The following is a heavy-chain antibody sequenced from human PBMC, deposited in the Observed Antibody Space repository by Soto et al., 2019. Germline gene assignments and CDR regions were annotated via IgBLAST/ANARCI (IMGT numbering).Heavy chain of an antibody. CDR1: GFTFSSYG. Sequence: SLRLSCAASGFTFSSYGMHWVRQAPGKGLEWVAVIWYDGSNKYYADSVKGRFTISRDNSKNTLYLQMNSLRAEDTAVYYCARDLGQLVPGGMDVWGQGTTVTVSS. J-gene: IGHJ6*02. D-gene: IGHD6-6*01. V-gene: IGHV3-33*01. CDR2: IWYDGSNK. CDR3: ARDLGQLVPGGMDV.